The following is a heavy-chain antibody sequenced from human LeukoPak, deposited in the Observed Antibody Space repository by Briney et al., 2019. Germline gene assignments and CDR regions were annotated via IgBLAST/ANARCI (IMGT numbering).Heavy chain of an antibody. J-gene: IGHJ4*01. CDR1: GGPFSGYY. V-gene: IGHV4-34*01. Sequence: WETLSLSCAVSGGPFSGYYCSWMRQPPGKGLEWIGEINHSGSTNYNPSLKSRVTISVATAKKQFSLSLKSVTPTAADVYYCYRGISEDFWSGYDTFDYCGHGTLVTVSS. D-gene: IGHD3-3*01. CDR3: YRGISEDFWSGYDTFDY. CDR2: INHSGST.